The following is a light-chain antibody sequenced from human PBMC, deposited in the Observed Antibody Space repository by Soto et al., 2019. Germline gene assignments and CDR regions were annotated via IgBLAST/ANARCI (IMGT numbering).Light chain of an antibody. J-gene: IGKJ1*01. CDR2: DAS. CDR1: QSVSSY. V-gene: IGKV3-11*01. CDR3: QQRRA. Sequence: EIVLTQYPGTLSLSPGERATLSCRASQSVSSYLAWYQQKPGQAPRLLIYDASNRATGIPARFSGSGSGTDFTLTISSLEPEDFAVYYCQQRRAFGQGTKVDIK.